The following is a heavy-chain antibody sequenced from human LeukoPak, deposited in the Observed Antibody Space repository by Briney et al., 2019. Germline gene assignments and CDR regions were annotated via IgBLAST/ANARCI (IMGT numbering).Heavy chain of an antibody. CDR2: ISGNNGNT. D-gene: IGHD6-19*01. CDR1: GYTFGNYG. J-gene: IGHJ4*02. V-gene: IGHV1-18*01. Sequence: GASVKVSCKASGYTFGNYGISWVRQAPGQGLEWMGWISGNNGNTNYAQNLQGRVTITTDTSTSTAHMELRSLRSDDTAVYYCARDGRIAVAGSFDYWGQGTLVTVSS. CDR3: ARDGRIAVAGSFDY.